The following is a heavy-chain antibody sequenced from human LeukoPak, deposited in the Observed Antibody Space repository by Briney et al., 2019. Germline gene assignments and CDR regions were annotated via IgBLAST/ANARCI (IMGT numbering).Heavy chain of an antibody. CDR2: INPNSGGT. CDR1: GYTFTDYY. CDR3: ARGAQVSLPAASLDY. Sequence: GASVKVSCKASGYTFTDYYMHWVRQAPGQGLEWMGWINPNSGGTNYAQKFQGWVTMTRDTSISTAYMELSRLRSDDTAVYYCARGAQVSLPAASLDYWGQGTLVTVSS. D-gene: IGHD2-2*01. V-gene: IGHV1-2*04. J-gene: IGHJ4*02.